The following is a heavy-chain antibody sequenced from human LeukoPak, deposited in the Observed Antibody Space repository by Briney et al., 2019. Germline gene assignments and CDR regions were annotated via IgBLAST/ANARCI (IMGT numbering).Heavy chain of an antibody. Sequence: GGSLRLSCAASGFTFSSYAMHWVRQAPGKGLEWVAVISYDGSNKYYAESVKGRFTISRDNSKNTLYLRMKSLRAEDTAIYYCAKESTVTPGNVNWFDSWGQGTLVTVSS. V-gene: IGHV3-30*04. CDR1: GFTFSSYA. CDR2: ISYDGSNK. J-gene: IGHJ5*01. CDR3: AKESTVTPGNVNWFDS. D-gene: IGHD4-17*01.